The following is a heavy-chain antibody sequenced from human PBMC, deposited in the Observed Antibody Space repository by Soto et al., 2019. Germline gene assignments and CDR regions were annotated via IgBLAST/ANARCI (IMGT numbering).Heavy chain of an antibody. CDR2: IYYSGST. V-gene: IGHV4-59*01. CDR3: ARRTVKGDWYFDL. Sequence: QVQLQESGPGLVKPSETLSLTCTVSGGSISSYYWSWIRQPPGKGLEWIGYIYYSGSTNYNPSLKSRVTSSVDTSKNPFSLKLSSVTAADTAVYYCARRTVKGDWYFDLWGRGTLVTVSS. J-gene: IGHJ2*01. CDR1: GGSISSYY. D-gene: IGHD4-17*01.